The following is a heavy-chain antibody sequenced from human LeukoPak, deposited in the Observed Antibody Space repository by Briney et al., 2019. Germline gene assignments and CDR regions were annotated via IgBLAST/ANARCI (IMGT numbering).Heavy chain of an antibody. CDR3: AVRNGDYVFWFDP. CDR2: IIPILGIA. CDR1: GGTFSSYA. J-gene: IGHJ5*02. V-gene: IGHV1-69*04. D-gene: IGHD4-17*01. Sequence: ASVTVSCMASGGTFSSYAISWVRQAPGQGLEWLGRIIPILGIANYAQKFQGRVTITADKSTSTAYMELSSLRSEDTAVYYCAVRNGDYVFWFDPWGQGTLVTVSS.